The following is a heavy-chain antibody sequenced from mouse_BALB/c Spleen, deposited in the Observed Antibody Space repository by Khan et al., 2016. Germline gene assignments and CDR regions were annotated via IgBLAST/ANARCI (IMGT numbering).Heavy chain of an antibody. D-gene: IGHD2-4*01. Sequence: QIQLVQSGPELKKPGETVKISCKAPGYTFTNYGMNWVKQAPGKGLKWMGWINTYTGEPTYADDFKGRFAFSLETSASTAYLQINNLKNEDTATYFCAREGLRRTGYAMDYWGQGTSVTVSS. CDR1: GYTFTNYG. J-gene: IGHJ4*01. CDR3: AREGLRRTGYAMDY. V-gene: IGHV9-3-1*01. CDR2: INTYTGEP.